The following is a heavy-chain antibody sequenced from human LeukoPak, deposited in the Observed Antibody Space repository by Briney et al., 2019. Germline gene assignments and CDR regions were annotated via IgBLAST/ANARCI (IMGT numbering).Heavy chain of an antibody. D-gene: IGHD1-26*01. V-gene: IGHV3-21*01. CDR3: ARDPYSGSRVGSHTWFDP. Sequence: SGGSLRLSCAASGFTFSLYAMTWVRQTPEKGLEWVSSISISSNYIYYTDSVRGRFTISRDNAKNSLYLQMNSLRAEDTAVYYCARDPYSGSRVGSHTWFDPWGQGTLVTVSS. J-gene: IGHJ5*02. CDR1: GFTFSLYA. CDR2: ISISSNYI.